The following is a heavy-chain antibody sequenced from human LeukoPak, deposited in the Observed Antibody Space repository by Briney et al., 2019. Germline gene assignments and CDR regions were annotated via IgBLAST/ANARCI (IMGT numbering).Heavy chain of an antibody. CDR3: ARAPLYPY. CDR2: INHSGST. Sequence: ETLSLTCAVYGGSFSGYYWSWIRQPPGKGLEWIGEINHSGSTNYNPSLKSRVTISVDTSKNQFSLKLSSVTAADTAVYYCARAPLYPYWGQGTLVTVSS. D-gene: IGHD2-2*01. V-gene: IGHV4-34*01. CDR1: GGSFSGYY. J-gene: IGHJ4*02.